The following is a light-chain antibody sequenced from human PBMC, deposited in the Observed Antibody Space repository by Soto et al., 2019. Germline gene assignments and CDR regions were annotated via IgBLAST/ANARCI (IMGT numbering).Light chain of an antibody. Sequence: QSALTQPASVSGSPGQSITISCTGTSSDVGGYNYVSWYQQHPGKVPQVVIYEVSNRPSGISNRFSGSKSGNTASLTISGLQAEDEADYYCSSYTSSSTLVFCGGTKLTVL. J-gene: IGLJ2*01. CDR1: SSDVGGYNY. V-gene: IGLV2-14*01. CDR3: SSYTSSSTLV. CDR2: EVS.